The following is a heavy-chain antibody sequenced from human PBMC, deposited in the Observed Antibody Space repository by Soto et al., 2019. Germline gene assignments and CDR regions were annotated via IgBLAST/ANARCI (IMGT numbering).Heavy chain of an antibody. J-gene: IGHJ4*02. CDR1: GFTVSSNY. D-gene: IGHD3-22*01. V-gene: IGHV3-53*01. Sequence: GGSLRLCCAACGFTVSSNYMSWVRHPGGKGLEWVSVIYSGGSTYYADSVKGRFTISRDNSKNTLYLQMNSLRAEDTAVYYCAKAMIVVVTGLDYWGQGTLVTVSS. CDR3: AKAMIVVVTGLDY. CDR2: IYSGGST.